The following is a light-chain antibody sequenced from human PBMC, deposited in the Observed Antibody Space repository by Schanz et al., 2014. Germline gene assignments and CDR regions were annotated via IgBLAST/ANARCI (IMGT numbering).Light chain of an antibody. V-gene: IGLV2-14*03. CDR1: SSDIGAHNY. Sequence: QSALTQPASVSGSPGQSITIFCTGTSSDIGAHNYVSWYQQHPGKAPKLIVYDVHDRPSGVSNRFSGSKSGNTASLTISGLQADDEADYYCSSYTTSSTLFGGGTKLTVL. J-gene: IGLJ3*02. CDR3: SSYTTSSTL. CDR2: DVH.